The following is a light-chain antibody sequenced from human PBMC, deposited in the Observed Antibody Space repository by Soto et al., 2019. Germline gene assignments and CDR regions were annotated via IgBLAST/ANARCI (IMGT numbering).Light chain of an antibody. CDR2: DVS. CDR1: QSVGNY. CDR3: QQYDSSSPT. J-gene: IGKJ2*01. Sequence: EIVLTQSPATLSLSPGEKATLSCRASQSVGNYLAWYQQRPGQAPRLLISDVSDRATGIPARFSGSGSGTDFTLTIRSLQPDDSATYYCQQYDSSSPTFGQGTKLEIK. V-gene: IGKV3-11*01.